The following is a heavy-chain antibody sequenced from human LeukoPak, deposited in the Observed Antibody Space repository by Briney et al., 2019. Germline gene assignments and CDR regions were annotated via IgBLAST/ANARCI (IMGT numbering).Heavy chain of an antibody. D-gene: IGHD1-1*01. CDR3: IRGDNCIFEY. V-gene: IGHV3-73*01. J-gene: IGHJ4*02. CDR1: GFTFSGSA. Sequence: PGGSLRLSCAASGFTFSGSAIHWVRQASGKGLEWVGRIRSKTNNYATAYTASVKGRFTISRDDSKNTAYLQMNSLETEDTAVYYCIRGDNCIFEYWGQGTLVTVSS. CDR2: IRSKTNNYAT.